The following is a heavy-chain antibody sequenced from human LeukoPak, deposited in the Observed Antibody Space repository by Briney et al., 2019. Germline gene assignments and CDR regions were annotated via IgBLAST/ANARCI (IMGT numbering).Heavy chain of an antibody. CDR2: ISSSGSTI. D-gene: IGHD2-2*01. V-gene: IGHV3-48*03. Sequence: GGSLRLSCAASGFTFSSYEMNWVRQAPGKGLEWVSYISSSGSTIYYADSVKGRFTISRDNAKNSLYLQMNSLRAEDTAFYYCAKTPYSTSPYYYFDYWGQGTLVTVSP. J-gene: IGHJ4*02. CDR1: GFTFSSYE. CDR3: AKTPYSTSPYYYFDY.